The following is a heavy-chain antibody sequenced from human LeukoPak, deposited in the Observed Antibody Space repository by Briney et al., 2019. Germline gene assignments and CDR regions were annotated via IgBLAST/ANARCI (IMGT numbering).Heavy chain of an antibody. D-gene: IGHD3-10*01. J-gene: IGHJ5*02. CDR3: ARRGSGSYYNLNWFDP. CDR1: GGSFSGYY. Sequence: SETLSLTCAVYGGSFSGYYWSWVRQPPGKGLEWIGEINHSGSTNYNPSLKSRVTISVDTSKNQFSLKLSSVTAADTAVYYCARRGSGSYYNLNWFDPWGQGTLVTVSS. CDR2: INHSGST. V-gene: IGHV4-34*01.